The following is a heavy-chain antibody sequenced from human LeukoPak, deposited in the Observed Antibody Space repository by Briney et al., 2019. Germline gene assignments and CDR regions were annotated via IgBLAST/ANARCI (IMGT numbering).Heavy chain of an antibody. J-gene: IGHJ4*02. CDR1: GFTFTSHS. V-gene: IGHV3-48*01. D-gene: IGHD4-17*01. CDR2: ISSSGSTI. Sequence: PGGSLRLSCAASGFTFTSHSMNWVRQAPGKGLEWVSYISSSGSTIYYADSVKGRFTISRDNAKNSLYLQMNSLRAEDTAVYYCARDYYGDYFSDYWGQGTLVAVSS. CDR3: ARDYYGDYFSDY.